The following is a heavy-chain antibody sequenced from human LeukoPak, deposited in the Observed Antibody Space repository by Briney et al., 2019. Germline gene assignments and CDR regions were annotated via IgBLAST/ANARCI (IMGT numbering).Heavy chain of an antibody. CDR1: GGSISSYY. J-gene: IGHJ4*02. D-gene: IGHD1-26*01. V-gene: IGHV4-4*09. Sequence: PSETLSLTCTVSGGSISSYYWSWLRQPPGKGLEWIGYIYTSGSTYYNPSLKSRVTISVDTSKNQFSLKLSSVTAADTAVYYCASHWETFDYWGQGTLVTVSS. CDR3: ASHWETFDY. CDR2: IYTSGST.